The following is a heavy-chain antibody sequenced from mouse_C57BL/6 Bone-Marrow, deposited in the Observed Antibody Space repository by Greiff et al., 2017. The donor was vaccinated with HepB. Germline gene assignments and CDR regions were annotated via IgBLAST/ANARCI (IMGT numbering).Heavy chain of an antibody. CDR2: ISGGGGNT. D-gene: IGHD2-4*01. J-gene: IGHJ3*01. V-gene: IGHV5-9*01. Sequence: EVKVEESGGGLVKPGGSLKLSCAASGFTFSSYTMSWVRQTPEKRLEWVATISGGGGNTYYPDSVKGRFTISRDNAKNTLYLQMSSLRSEDTALYYCARHGDYDGFAYWGQGTLVTVSA. CDR3: ARHGDYDGFAY. CDR1: GFTFSSYT.